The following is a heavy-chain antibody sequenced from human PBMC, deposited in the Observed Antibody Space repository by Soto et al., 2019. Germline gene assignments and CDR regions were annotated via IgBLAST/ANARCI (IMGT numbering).Heavy chain of an antibody. J-gene: IGHJ4*02. Sequence: SETLSLTCTVSGGSISSGGYYWSWIRQHPGKGLEWIGYIYYSGSTYYNPSLKSRVTISVDTSKNQFSLKLSSVTAADTAVYYCARGSSLGGYYFDYWGQGTLVTVSS. V-gene: IGHV4-31*03. CDR1: GGSISSGGYY. CDR3: ARGSSLGGYYFDY. D-gene: IGHD6-6*01. CDR2: IYYSGST.